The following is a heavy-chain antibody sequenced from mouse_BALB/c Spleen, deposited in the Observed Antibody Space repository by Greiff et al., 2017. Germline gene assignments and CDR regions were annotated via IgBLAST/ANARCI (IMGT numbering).Heavy chain of an antibody. J-gene: IGHJ4*01. CDR3: AREYVSYAMDY. V-gene: IGHV3-6*02. CDR1: GYSITSGYY. D-gene: IGHD6-2*01. CDR2: ISYDGSN. Sequence: EVQLQESGPGLVKPSQSLSLTCSVTGYSITSGYYWNWIRQFPGNKLEWMGYISYDGSNNYNPSLKNRISITRDTSKNQFFLKLNSVTTEDTATYYCAREYVSYAMDYWGQGTSVTVSS.